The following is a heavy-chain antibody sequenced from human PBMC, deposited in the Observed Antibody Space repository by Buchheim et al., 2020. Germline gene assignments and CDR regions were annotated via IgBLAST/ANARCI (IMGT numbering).Heavy chain of an antibody. CDR1: GFTFSSYG. Sequence: QVQLVESGGGVVQPGRSLRLSCAASGFTFSSYGMHWVRQAPGKGLEWVAVIWYDGSNKYYADSVKGRFTISRDNSKNTLYLQMNSLRAEDTAVYYCARDPPRGEQWLVPYWYYMDVWGKGTT. CDR3: ARDPPRGEQWLVPYWYYMDV. V-gene: IGHV3-33*01. J-gene: IGHJ6*03. D-gene: IGHD6-19*01. CDR2: IWYDGSNK.